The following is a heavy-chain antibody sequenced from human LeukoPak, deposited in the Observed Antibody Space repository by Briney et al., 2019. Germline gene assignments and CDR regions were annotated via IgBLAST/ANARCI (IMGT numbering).Heavy chain of an antibody. CDR2: TYYRSKWYN. J-gene: IGHJ6*02. Sequence: SQTLSLTCAISGDSFSSNSAAWNWIRQSPSRGLEWLGRTYYRSKWYNDYAVSVKSRITINPDTSKNQFSLQLNSVTPEDTAVYYCARGTYCSSTSCYRHYGMDVWGQGTTVTVSS. V-gene: IGHV6-1*01. D-gene: IGHD2-2*01. CDR1: GDSFSSNSAA. CDR3: ARGTYCSSTSCYRHYGMDV.